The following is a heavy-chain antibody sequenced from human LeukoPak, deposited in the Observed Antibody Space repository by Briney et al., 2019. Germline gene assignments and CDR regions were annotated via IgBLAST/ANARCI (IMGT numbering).Heavy chain of an antibody. J-gene: IGHJ5*02. V-gene: IGHV4-61*02. Sequence: SETLSLTCTVSGGSINSGSYYWSWIRQPAGKGLEWIGRIYTSGSTNYNPSLKSRLAISADTSKNQFSLKVRSVTAADTAVYYCARDWGFQWLDPWGQGTLVTVSS. D-gene: IGHD3-16*01. CDR3: ARDWGFQWLDP. CDR2: IYTSGST. CDR1: GGSINSGSYY.